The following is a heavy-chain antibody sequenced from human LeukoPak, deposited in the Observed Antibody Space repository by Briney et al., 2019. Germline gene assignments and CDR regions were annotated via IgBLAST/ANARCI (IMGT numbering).Heavy chain of an antibody. J-gene: IGHJ4*02. CDR2: IYSGGST. D-gene: IGHD1-26*01. V-gene: IGHV3-53*01. CDR3: ARGIVGGILDY. CDR1: GFTVSSNY. Sequence: GSLRLSCAASGFTVSSNYMSWVRQAPGKGLEWVSVIYSGGSTYYADSVKGRFTISRDNSKNTLYLQMNSLRAEDTAVYHCARGIVGGILDYWGQGTLVTVSS.